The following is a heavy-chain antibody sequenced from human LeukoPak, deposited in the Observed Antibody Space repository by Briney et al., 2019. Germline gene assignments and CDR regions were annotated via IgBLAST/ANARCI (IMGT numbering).Heavy chain of an antibody. J-gene: IGHJ3*02. CDR3: AAAYIGGAMVTSAFDI. D-gene: IGHD5-18*01. CDR1: GFSFTNSA. CDR2: IVVGSGNT. V-gene: IGHV1-58*01. Sequence: SVKVSCKASGFSFTNSAVQWVRQARGQRLEWIGWIVVGSGNTIYVQKFQERVTITRDMSTSTAYMELSSLRSEDTAVYYCAAAYIGGAMVTSAFDIWGQGTMVTVSS.